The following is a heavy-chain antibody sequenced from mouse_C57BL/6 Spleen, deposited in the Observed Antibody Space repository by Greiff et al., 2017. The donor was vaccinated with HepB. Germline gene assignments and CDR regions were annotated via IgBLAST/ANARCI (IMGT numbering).Heavy chain of an antibody. V-gene: IGHV1-82*01. CDR3: ARSSITTVVAPNAMDY. CDR2: IYPGDGDT. Sequence: LVESGPELVKPGASVKISCKASGYAFSSSWMNWVKQRPGKGLEWIGRIYPGDGDTNYNGKFKGKATLTADKSSSTAYMQLSSLTSEDSAVYFCARSSITTVVAPNAMDYWGQGTSVTVSS. J-gene: IGHJ4*01. CDR1: GYAFSSSW. D-gene: IGHD1-1*01.